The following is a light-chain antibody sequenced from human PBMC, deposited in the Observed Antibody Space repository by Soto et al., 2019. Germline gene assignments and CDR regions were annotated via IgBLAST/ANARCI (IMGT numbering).Light chain of an antibody. CDR3: QKDNSAPLT. Sequence: DIQMTQSPSSLSASVGDRVTITCRASQDINNYLAWYQQKPGKVPKLLIYGASTLQSGVPSRFSGSGSGTDFTLTISSLQPEDVATYYCQKDNSAPLTFGGGTKVEIK. J-gene: IGKJ4*01. CDR2: GAS. V-gene: IGKV1-27*01. CDR1: QDINNY.